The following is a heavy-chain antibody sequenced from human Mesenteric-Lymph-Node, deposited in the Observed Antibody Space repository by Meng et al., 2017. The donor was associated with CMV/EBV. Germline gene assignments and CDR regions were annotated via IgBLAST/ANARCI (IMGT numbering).Heavy chain of an antibody. V-gene: IGHV3-7*01. D-gene: IGHD3-3*01. CDR3: ARDLGFWNFDI. CDR1: GFTFSGYW. J-gene: IGHJ3*02. Sequence: GESLKISCAASGFTFSGYWMNWVRQAPGKGLEWVANIKQDGSEKYYVDSVKGRFTISRDNAKNSLYLQMNSLRAEDTAVYYCARDLGFWNFDIWGQGTMVTVSS. CDR2: IKQDGSEK.